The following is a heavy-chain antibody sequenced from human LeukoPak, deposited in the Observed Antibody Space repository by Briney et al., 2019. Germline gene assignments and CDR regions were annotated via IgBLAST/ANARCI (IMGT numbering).Heavy chain of an antibody. J-gene: IGHJ3*02. V-gene: IGHV1-69*05. CDR1: GATLSSYA. CDR2: IIPIFGTA. D-gene: IGHD2-8*01. Sequence: ASVKVSCKASGATLSSYAISWVRQAPGQGLEWMGGIIPIFGTANYAQKFQGRVTITTDESTSTAYMELSSLGSEDTAVYYCARDREWPEDAFDIWGQGTMVTVSS. CDR3: ARDREWPEDAFDI.